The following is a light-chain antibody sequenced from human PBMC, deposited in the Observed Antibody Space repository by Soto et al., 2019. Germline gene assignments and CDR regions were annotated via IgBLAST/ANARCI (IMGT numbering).Light chain of an antibody. CDR1: QSVSSN. CDR3: QQYNNWPLRVYT. CDR2: GAS. J-gene: IGKJ2*01. V-gene: IGKV3-15*01. Sequence: EIVMTQSPATLSVSPGERATLSCRASQSVSSNLAWYQQKPGQAPRLLIYGASTRATGIPARFSGSGSGTEFTLTISSLQSEDFAVYYCQQYNNWPLRVYTFAQGTKVDIK.